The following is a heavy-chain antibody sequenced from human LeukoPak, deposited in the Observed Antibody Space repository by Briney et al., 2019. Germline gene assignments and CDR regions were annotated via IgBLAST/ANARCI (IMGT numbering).Heavy chain of an antibody. Sequence: SQTLSLTCTVSGGSISSGSYYWRWIRQPAGTGLEWIGRIYSSGSTNYNPSLKSRVTISLDTSKNQFSLKLSSVTAADTAVYNCARVACSGGSCLLFDLWGRGTLVTVSS. CDR1: GGSISSGSYY. J-gene: IGHJ2*01. V-gene: IGHV4-61*02. CDR2: IYSSGST. D-gene: IGHD2-15*01. CDR3: ARVACSGGSCLLFDL.